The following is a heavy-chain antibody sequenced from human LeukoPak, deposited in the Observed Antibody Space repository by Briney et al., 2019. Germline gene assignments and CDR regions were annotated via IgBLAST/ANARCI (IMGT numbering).Heavy chain of an antibody. V-gene: IGHV1-18*01. CDR2: VSGYDGRT. J-gene: IGHJ3*02. D-gene: IGHD4-11*01. CDR3: ARGYYNDYEDTFDI. CDR1: GYSFASYG. Sequence: ASVKVSCKASGYSFASYGISWVRQAPGQGLKWMGWVSGYDGRTNYAQNLKGRVTVTAETSTSTVYMELRSLRSDDTAIYYCARGYYNDYEDTFDIWGQGTMVTVSS.